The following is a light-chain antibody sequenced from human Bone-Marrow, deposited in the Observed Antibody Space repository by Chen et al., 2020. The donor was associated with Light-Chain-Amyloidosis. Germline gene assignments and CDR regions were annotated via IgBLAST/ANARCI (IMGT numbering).Light chain of an antibody. CDR1: NIGSTS. J-gene: IGLJ3*02. CDR2: DDS. Sequence: SYGLTQPSSVSVAPGQTATIACGGNNIGSTSVHWYQQTPGQAPLLVVYDDSDRPSGIPERLSGSNSGHTATLTISRVEAGDEADYSCQVWDRSSDRPVFGGGTKLTVL. CDR3: QVWDRSSDRPV. V-gene: IGLV3-21*02.